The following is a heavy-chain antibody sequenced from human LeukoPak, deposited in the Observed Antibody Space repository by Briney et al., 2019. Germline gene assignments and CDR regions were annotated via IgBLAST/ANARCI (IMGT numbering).Heavy chain of an antibody. J-gene: IGHJ4*02. CDR2: IYYSGST. CDR3: ARDGRWLQIPEV. CDR1: GGSISSYY. D-gene: IGHD5-24*01. V-gene: IGHV4-59*01. Sequence: SETLSLTCTVSGGSISSYYWSWIRQPPGKGLEWIGYIYYSGSTNYNPSLKSRVTISVDTSKNQFSLKPSSVTAADTAVYYCARDGRWLQIPEVWGQGTLVTVSS.